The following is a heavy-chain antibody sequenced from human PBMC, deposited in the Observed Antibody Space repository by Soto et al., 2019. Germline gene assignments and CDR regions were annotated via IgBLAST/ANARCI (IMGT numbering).Heavy chain of an antibody. V-gene: IGHV3-21*01. CDR1: GFTFSSYS. D-gene: IGHD3-10*01. CDR3: ARDGLDLLWFGEAPKDFDY. CDR2: IGSSSSYI. J-gene: IGHJ4*02. Sequence: GGSLRLSCAASGFTFSSYSMNWVRQAPGKGLEWVSSIGSSSSYIYYADSVKGRFTISRDNAKNSLYLQMNSLRAEDTAVYYCARDGLDLLWFGEAPKDFDYWGQGTLVTVSS.